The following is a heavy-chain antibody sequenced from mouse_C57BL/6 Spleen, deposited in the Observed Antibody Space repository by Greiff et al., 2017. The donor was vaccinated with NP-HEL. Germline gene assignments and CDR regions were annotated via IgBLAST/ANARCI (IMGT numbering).Heavy chain of an antibody. CDR1: GYTFTSSW. V-gene: IGHV1-55*01. CDR2: IYPGSGST. J-gene: IGHJ1*03. Sequence: VPLQQPVAELVKPGASVKMSCKASGYTFTSSWLTWVKPRPGPGLEWIGDIYPGSGSTNYNEKFKSKATLTVDTSSSTAYMQLSRLTSEDAAVYYCARGGGYFDVWGTGTTVTVSS. CDR3: ARGGGYFDV.